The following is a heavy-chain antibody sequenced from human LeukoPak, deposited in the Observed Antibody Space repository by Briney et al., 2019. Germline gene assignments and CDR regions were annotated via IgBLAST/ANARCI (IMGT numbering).Heavy chain of an antibody. V-gene: IGHV1-2*02. CDR3: ARDSIQLWLHAFDI. Sequence: ASLKVSCKASGYTFTGYYIHWVRQTPGQGLEWMGWINPNSGVPNYAEKFHGRVTMTRDTSISTAYMELRRLRSDDTAVYYCARDSIQLWLHAFDIWGQGTMVTVSS. J-gene: IGHJ3*02. CDR1: GYTFTGYY. D-gene: IGHD5-18*01. CDR2: INPNSGVP.